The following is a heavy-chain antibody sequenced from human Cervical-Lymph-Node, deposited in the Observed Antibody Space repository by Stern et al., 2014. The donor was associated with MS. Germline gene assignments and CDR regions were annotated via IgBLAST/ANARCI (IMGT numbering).Heavy chain of an antibody. J-gene: IGHJ4*02. D-gene: IGHD3-22*01. V-gene: IGHV4-61*01. CDR3: ARDRLDSSHPLDY. CDR2: IYYSGST. CDR1: GGSVSSGSYY. Sequence: VQLQESGPGLVKPSETLSLTCTVSGGSVSSGSYYWGWIRQPTGKGLEWIGYIYYSGSTNYNPSLKSRVTISVDTSKNQFSLKLSSVTAADTAVYYCARDRLDSSHPLDYWGQGTLVTVSS.